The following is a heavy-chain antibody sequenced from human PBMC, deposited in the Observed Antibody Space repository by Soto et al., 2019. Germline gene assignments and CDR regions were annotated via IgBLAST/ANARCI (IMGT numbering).Heavy chain of an antibody. CDR1: CGSISSGDYY. Sequence: SETLSLTCTVSCGSISSGDYYWSWIRQPPGKGLEWIGFIHHSGSTNYNPSLKSRLTMSVDTSKNQFSLKLSSVTAADTAVYYCTRGDSSSWRPHFDYWGQGTLVTVSS. CDR2: IHHSGST. CDR3: TRGDSSSWRPHFDY. V-gene: IGHV4-61*08. J-gene: IGHJ4*02. D-gene: IGHD6-13*01.